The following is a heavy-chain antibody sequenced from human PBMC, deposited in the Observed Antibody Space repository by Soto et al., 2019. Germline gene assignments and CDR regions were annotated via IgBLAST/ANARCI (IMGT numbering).Heavy chain of an antibody. CDR2: INPNSGGT. Sequence: ASVKVSCKASGYTFTGYYMHWVRQAPGQGLEWMGWINPNSGGTNYAQKFQGWVTMTRDTSISTAYMELSRLRSDDTAVYYCARDLSYSSSVRYYFDYWGQGTLVTVSS. J-gene: IGHJ4*02. V-gene: IGHV1-2*04. CDR3: ARDLSYSSSVRYYFDY. CDR1: GYTFTGYY. D-gene: IGHD6-6*01.